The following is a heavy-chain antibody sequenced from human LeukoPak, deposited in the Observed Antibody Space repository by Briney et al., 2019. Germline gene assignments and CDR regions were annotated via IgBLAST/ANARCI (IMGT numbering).Heavy chain of an antibody. V-gene: IGHV1-18*01. CDR2: ISAYNGNT. J-gene: IGHJ4*02. CDR1: GYTFTSYG. Sequence: ATAKLSFKASGYTFTSYGISWVRQAPGQGLEWMGWISAYNGNTNYAQKLQGRVTMTTDTSTSTAYMELRSLRSDAAAVYYCARDSVPRRAIDYWGQGTLVTVSS. CDR3: ARDSVPRRAIDY. D-gene: IGHD1-14*01.